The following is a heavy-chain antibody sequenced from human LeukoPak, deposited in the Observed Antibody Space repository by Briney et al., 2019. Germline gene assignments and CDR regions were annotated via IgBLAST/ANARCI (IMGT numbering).Heavy chain of an antibody. CDR1: GGSFSGYY. CDR3: ARGQRYSSGWLSVFFDY. J-gene: IGHJ4*02. CDR2: ISHSGST. V-gene: IGHV4-34*01. Sequence: PSETLSLTCAVYGGSFSGYYWSWIRQPPGKGLEWIGEISHSGSTNYNPSLKSRVTISVDTSKNQFSLKLSSVTAADTAVYYCARGQRYSSGWLSVFFDYWGQGTLVTVSS. D-gene: IGHD6-19*01.